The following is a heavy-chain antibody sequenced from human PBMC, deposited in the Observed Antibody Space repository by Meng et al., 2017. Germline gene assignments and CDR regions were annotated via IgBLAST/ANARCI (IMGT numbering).Heavy chain of an antibody. J-gene: IGHJ1*01. CDR3: ARGPTVVTPNQYFQH. CDR1: GYTFTSYY. CDR2: INPSGGST. V-gene: IGHV1-46*01. Sequence: ASVKVSCKASGYTFTSYYMHWVRQAPGQGLEWMGIINPSGGSTSYAQKLQGRVTMTRDTSTSTVYMELSSLRSEDTAVYYCARGPTVVTPNQYFQHWGQGTLVTVSS. D-gene: IGHD4-23*01.